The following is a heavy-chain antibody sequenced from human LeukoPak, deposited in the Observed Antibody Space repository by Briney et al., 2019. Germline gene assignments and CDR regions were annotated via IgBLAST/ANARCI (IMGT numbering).Heavy chain of an antibody. J-gene: IGHJ6*03. Sequence: ASVKVSCKASGYTFTNYYIHWVRQAPGQGLECMGIINPSGGSTSYAQKFQGRVTMTRDMSTSTVYMELSSLRSEDTAVYYCASSDYDILTGQRYYYYYYMDVWGKGTTVTVSS. CDR3: ASSDYDILTGQRYYYYYYMDV. D-gene: IGHD3-9*01. V-gene: IGHV1-46*01. CDR1: GYTFTNYY. CDR2: INPSGGST.